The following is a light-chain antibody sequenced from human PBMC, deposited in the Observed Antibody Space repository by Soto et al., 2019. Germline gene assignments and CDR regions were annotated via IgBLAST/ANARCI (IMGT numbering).Light chain of an antibody. CDR1: QPISTY. J-gene: IGKJ2*01. CDR2: DAS. CDR3: QQSDSTPYP. Sequence: DIQMTQSPSSLSASVGDRVTITCRESQPISTYLNWYQQKPGKAPRLLIYDASSLLSGVPSRFSGSGSGTDFTLTIASLQPEDFSTYSCQQSDSTPYPFGQGTKVEI. V-gene: IGKV1-39*01.